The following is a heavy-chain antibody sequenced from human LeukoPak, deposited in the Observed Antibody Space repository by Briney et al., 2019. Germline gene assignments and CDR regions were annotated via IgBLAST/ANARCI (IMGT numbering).Heavy chain of an antibody. Sequence: APVKVCCKASGYTLTDYYVHWVRQAPGQDLEWMGFIIPHSGGTYYRQRFQGRVLMTRDMSIGTFYMELSSLRSDDTAVYYCSTEDKFCTTPKCGVYWGQGTLVIVSA. J-gene: IGHJ4*02. CDR3: STEDKFCTTPKCGVY. CDR1: GYTLTDYY. V-gene: IGHV1-2*02. CDR2: IIPHSGGT. D-gene: IGHD2-15*01.